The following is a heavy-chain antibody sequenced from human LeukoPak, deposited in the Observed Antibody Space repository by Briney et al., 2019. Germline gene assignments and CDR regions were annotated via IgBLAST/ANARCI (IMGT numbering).Heavy chain of an antibody. Sequence: ASVKVSCKASGYTFTSYDINWVRQATGQGLEWMGWMNPNSGNTNYAQKLQGRVTMTTDTSTSTAYMELRSLRSDDTAVYYCARRPYDILTGYPRGPFDYWGQGTLVTVSS. J-gene: IGHJ4*02. D-gene: IGHD3-9*01. CDR3: ARRPYDILTGYPRGPFDY. CDR1: GYTFTSYD. CDR2: MNPNSGNT. V-gene: IGHV1-18*01.